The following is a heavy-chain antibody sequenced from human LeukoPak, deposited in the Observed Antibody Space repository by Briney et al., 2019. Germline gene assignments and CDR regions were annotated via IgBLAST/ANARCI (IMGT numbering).Heavy chain of an antibody. CDR2: IYDSENT. J-gene: IGHJ4*02. Sequence: SETLSFTFSVSGVSISSNSYYWSWIRQPPGKGLEWIASIYDSENTYYNPSLKSRVTISVDTSKNQFSLKLSSVTAADTAVYYCPKVASWCFRLWGQGTLVTVFS. D-gene: IGHD4/OR15-4a*01. CDR3: PKVASWCFRL. V-gene: IGHV4-39*07. CDR1: GVSISSNSYY.